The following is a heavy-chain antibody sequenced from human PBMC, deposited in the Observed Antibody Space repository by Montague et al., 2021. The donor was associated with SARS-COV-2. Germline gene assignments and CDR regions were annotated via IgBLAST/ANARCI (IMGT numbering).Heavy chain of an antibody. J-gene: IGHJ4*02. D-gene: IGHD3-3*01. Sequence: SETLSLTCSVSGFSISSGYYWGWIWQTPGKGLEWIGSRYQSGATYYSPSLKRPVTILLDTSKNQFSLSLTSVTAADTAVYYCARSGVGIFDFSYFDSWGQGSLVIVSS. CDR1: GFSISSGYY. V-gene: IGHV4-38-2*02. CDR3: ARSGVGIFDFSYFDS. CDR2: RYQSGAT.